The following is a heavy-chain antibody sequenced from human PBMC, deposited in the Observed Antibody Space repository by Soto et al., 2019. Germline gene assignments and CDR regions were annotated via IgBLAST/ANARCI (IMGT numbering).Heavy chain of an antibody. J-gene: IGHJ6*02. V-gene: IGHV3-15*07. D-gene: IGHD3-3*01. CDR1: GFTFSNAW. Sequence: VGSLRLFCGASGFTFSNAWMNWVRQAPGKGLEWVGRIKSKTDGGTTDYAAPVKGRFTISRDDSKNTLYLQMNSLKTEDTAVYYCTTFLEWLTYYYYYGMDVWGQGTTVTGSS. CDR3: TTFLEWLTYYYYYGMDV. CDR2: IKSKTDGGTT.